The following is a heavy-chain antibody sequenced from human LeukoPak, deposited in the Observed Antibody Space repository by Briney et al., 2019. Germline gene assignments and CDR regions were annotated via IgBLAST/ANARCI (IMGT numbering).Heavy chain of an antibody. CDR3: ARDRSTTYYYYGMDV. Sequence: PAGSLRLSCAASAFSISSSYMSCVRQAPGKGLEWVSVTYSGGTTYYADAVKGRFTVSRDTSKNTLYLQMNSLRAEDTSVYYCARDRSTTYYYYGMDVCGQGGTVIVAS. J-gene: IGHJ6*02. D-gene: IGHD1-26*01. CDR2: TYSGGTT. V-gene: IGHV3-66*01. CDR1: AFSISSSY.